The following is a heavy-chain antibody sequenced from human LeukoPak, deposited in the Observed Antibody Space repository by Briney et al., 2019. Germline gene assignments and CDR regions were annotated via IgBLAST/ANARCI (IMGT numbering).Heavy chain of an antibody. CDR2: ISSSSGYK. V-gene: IGHV3-21*01. CDR1: GFSFSSYS. J-gene: IGHJ4*02. CDR3: AREGLAAAGLDY. Sequence: PGGSLRLSCEASGFSFSSYSMNWVRQAPGKGLEWVSSISSSSGYKYYADSVKGRLTISRDNAKNSLYLQMNSLRAEDTAIYYCAREGLAAAGLDYWGQGTLVTVSS. D-gene: IGHD6-13*01.